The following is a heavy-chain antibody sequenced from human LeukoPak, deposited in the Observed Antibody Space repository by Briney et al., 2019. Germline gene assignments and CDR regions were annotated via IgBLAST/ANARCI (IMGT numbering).Heavy chain of an antibody. D-gene: IGHD2-2*01. CDR1: GFTFSTYS. V-gene: IGHV3-21*01. Sequence: GGSLKLSCAASGFTFSTYSMNWVRQAPGEGLEWVSSISSSSSYIYYADSLKGRFTISRDNAKNSLYLQMNSLRAEDTAVYYCARIQLNSYYYYMDVWGKGTTVTVSS. CDR3: ARIQLNSYYYYMDV. J-gene: IGHJ6*03. CDR2: ISSSSSYI.